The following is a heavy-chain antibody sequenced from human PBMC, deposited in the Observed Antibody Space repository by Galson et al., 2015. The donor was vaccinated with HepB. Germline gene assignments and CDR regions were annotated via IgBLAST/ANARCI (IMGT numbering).Heavy chain of an antibody. V-gene: IGHV3-66*01. Sequence: SLRLSCAVSGLKVSTNYMSWVRQAPGKGLEWVSVIYSGGNTYYADSVKGRFIISRDNSKNTVYFQMNSLRAEDAGVYYCAGGHEGYSGLGPAYWGQGTLVTVSS. J-gene: IGHJ4*02. CDR3: AGGHEGYSGLGPAY. CDR2: IYSGGNT. CDR1: GLKVSTNY. D-gene: IGHD1-1*01.